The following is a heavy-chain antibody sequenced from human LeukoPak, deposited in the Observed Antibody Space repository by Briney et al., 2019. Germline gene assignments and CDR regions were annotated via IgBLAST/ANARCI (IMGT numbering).Heavy chain of an antibody. V-gene: IGHV1-69*04. D-gene: IGHD3/OR15-3a*01. J-gene: IGHJ4*02. CDR1: GGTFSSSA. Sequence: GASVKVSCKTSGGTFSSSAITWVRQAPGQGLECMGRIIPVLNITSYAQKFQGRVTITADTSTSTVYMELSSLRSEETADYYCASGEFRHGLQVDYWGQGTLVAVSS. CDR2: IIPVLNIT. CDR3: ASGEFRHGLQVDY.